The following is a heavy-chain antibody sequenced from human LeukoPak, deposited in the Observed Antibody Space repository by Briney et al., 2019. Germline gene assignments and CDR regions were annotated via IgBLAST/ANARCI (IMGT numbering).Heavy chain of an antibody. CDR1: GGSFSGYY. Sequence: PSETLSLTCAVYGGSFSGYYWSWIRQPPGKGLEWIGEINHSGSTNYNPSLKSRVTISVDTSKNQFSLKLSSVTAADTAVYYCARGGYYDFWSGYYRFDYWGQGTLVTVSS. CDR3: ARGGYYDFWSGYYRFDY. J-gene: IGHJ4*02. D-gene: IGHD3-3*01. V-gene: IGHV4-34*01. CDR2: INHSGST.